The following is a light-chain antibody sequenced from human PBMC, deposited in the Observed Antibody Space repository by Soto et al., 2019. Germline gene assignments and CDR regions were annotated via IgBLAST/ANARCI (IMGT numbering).Light chain of an antibody. J-gene: IGLJ2*01. V-gene: IGLV2-8*01. Sequence: QSALTQPPSASGSPGQSVTISCTGTSSDVGGYNYVSWYQQHPGKAPKLMIYEVSKRPSGVPDRFSGSKSGNTASLTVSGLQAEDEAYYCCRSSAGSNKVFGGGTKLTVL. CDR3: RSSAGSNKV. CDR2: EVS. CDR1: SSDVGGYNY.